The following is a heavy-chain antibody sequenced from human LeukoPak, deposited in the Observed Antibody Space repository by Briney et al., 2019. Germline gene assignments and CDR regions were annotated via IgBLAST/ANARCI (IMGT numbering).Heavy chain of an antibody. V-gene: IGHV4-59*01. CDR2: IYYSGST. Sequence: SETLSLTCTVSGGSISSYYWSWIRQPPGKVLEWIGYIYYSGSTNYNPSLKSRVTIPEDTSKNQFSLKLSSVTAADTAVYYCARGRQGRIAVARFNWFDPWGQGTLVTVSS. J-gene: IGHJ5*02. CDR1: GGSISSYY. D-gene: IGHD6-19*01. CDR3: ARGRQGRIAVARFNWFDP.